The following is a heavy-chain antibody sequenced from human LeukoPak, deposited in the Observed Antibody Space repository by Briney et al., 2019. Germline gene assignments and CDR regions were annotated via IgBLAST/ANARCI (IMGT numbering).Heavy chain of an antibody. J-gene: IGHJ4*02. V-gene: IGHV4-59*01. D-gene: IGHD6-13*01. CDR2: IYYSGST. CDR3: ARYSSSWYGVDY. Sequence: PSETLSLTCTVSGGSISSYYWSWIRQPAGKGLEWIGYIYYSGSTKYNPSLKSRVTISVDTSKNQFSLKLSSVTAADTAVYYCARYSSSWYGVDYWGQGTLVTVSS. CDR1: GGSISSYY.